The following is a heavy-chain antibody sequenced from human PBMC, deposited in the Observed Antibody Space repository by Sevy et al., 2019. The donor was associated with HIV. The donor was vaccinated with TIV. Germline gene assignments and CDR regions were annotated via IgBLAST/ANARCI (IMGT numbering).Heavy chain of an antibody. CDR2: IIPIFGTA. CDR1: GGTFSSYA. J-gene: IGHJ5*02. Sequence: ASVKVSCKASGGTFSSYAISWVRQAPGQGLEWMGGIIPIFGTANYAQKFQGRVTITADESTSTAYMELSSPRSEDTAVYYCARDEYCSGGSCYSRWFDPWGQGTLVTVSS. CDR3: ARDEYCSGGSCYSRWFDP. V-gene: IGHV1-69*13. D-gene: IGHD2-15*01.